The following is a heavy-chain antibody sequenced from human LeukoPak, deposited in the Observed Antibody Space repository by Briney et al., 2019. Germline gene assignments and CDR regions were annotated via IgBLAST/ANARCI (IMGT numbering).Heavy chain of an antibody. CDR1: GGTFSSYA. CDR2: IIPIFGTA. CDR3: ARDRNGILTGTHYFDY. J-gene: IGHJ4*02. Sequence: AASVKVSCKASGGTFSSYAISCVRQAPGQGLGWMGGIIPIFGTANYAQKFQGRVTLTADETTSTAYMELSSLRSEDTAVYYCARDRNGILTGTHYFDYWGQGTLVTVSS. D-gene: IGHD3-9*01. V-gene: IGHV1-69*13.